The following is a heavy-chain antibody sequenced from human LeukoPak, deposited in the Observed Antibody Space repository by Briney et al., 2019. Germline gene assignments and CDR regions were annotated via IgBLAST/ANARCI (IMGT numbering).Heavy chain of an antibody. Sequence: GGSLRLSCAASGFTFSTSAIHWVRQAPGKGLEWVAVISYDGSNKYYADSVKGRFTISRDNSKNTLYLQMNTLTAEDTAVYYCAKAGPPHVFDIWGQGTMVTVSS. CDR2: ISYDGSNK. J-gene: IGHJ3*02. CDR1: GFTFSTSA. CDR3: AKAGPPHVFDI. V-gene: IGHV3-30-3*01.